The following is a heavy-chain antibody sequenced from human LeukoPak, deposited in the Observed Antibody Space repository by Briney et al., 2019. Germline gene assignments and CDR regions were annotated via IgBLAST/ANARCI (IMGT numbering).Heavy chain of an antibody. V-gene: IGHV4-59*01. CDR2: IRNSGST. D-gene: IGHD5-18*01. CDR1: GGSFSGYY. Sequence: SETLSLTCAVYGGSFSGYYWTWIRQPPGKGLEWIGNIRNSGSTKYNPSLESRVTILVDTSKNQFSLKVTSVTAADTAMYFCARGTQLWLPGLYFDYWSQGNMVTVSS. CDR3: ARGTQLWLPGLYFDY. J-gene: IGHJ4*02.